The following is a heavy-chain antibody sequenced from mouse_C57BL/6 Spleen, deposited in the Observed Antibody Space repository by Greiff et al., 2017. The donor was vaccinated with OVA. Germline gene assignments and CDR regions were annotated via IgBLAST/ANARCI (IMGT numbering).Heavy chain of an antibody. CDR1: GYAFSSSW. CDR2: IYPGDGDT. Sequence: VQLQQSGPELVKPGASVKISCKASGYAFSSSWMNWVKQRPGKGLEWIGRIYPGDGDTNYNGKFKGKATLTADKSSSTAYMQLSSLTSEDSAVYFCAREGGYYGTVDDFDYWGQGTTLTVSS. V-gene: IGHV1-82*01. CDR3: AREGGYYGTVDDFDY. D-gene: IGHD1-1*01. J-gene: IGHJ2*01.